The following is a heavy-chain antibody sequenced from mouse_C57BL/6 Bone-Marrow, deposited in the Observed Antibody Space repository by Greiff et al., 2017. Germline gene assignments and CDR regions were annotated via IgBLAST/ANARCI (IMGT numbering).Heavy chain of an antibody. CDR2: ISNLAYSI. CDR1: GFTFSDYG. D-gene: IGHD2-12*01. V-gene: IGHV5-15*01. Sequence: EVHLVESGGGLVQPGGSLKLSCAASGFTFSDYGMAWVRQAPRKGPEWVAFISNLAYSIYYADTVTGRFTISRENAKNTLYLEMSSLRSEDTAMYYGARHYHSCYAMDYWGQGTSVTVSS. CDR3: ARHYHSCYAMDY. J-gene: IGHJ4*01.